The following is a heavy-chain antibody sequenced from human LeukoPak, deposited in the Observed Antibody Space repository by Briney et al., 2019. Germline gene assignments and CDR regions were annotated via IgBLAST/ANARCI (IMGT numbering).Heavy chain of an antibody. V-gene: IGHV4-59*01. D-gene: IGHD6-13*01. CDR1: GGSISSYY. CDR3: ARNLGGSSWAFDY. Sequence: SETLSLTCTVSGGSISSYYWSWIRQPPGKGLEWIGYIYYSGSTNYNPSLKSRVTISLDTSKNLFSLKLSSVTAADTAVYYCARNLGGSSWAFDYWGQGTLVTVSS. CDR2: IYYSGST. J-gene: IGHJ4*02.